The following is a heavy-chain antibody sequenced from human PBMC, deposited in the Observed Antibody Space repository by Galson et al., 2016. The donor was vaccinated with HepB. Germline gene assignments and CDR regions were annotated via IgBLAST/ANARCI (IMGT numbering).Heavy chain of an antibody. CDR3: ARDVPYRFDS. Sequence: SVKVSCKASGYTFTTSGISWVRQAPGQGLEWMGWISTYSGNTKYAQKFQGGLTLTTDSSTTTAYMELRSLRFDDTALYYCARDVPYRFDSWGQGTLGTVSS. V-gene: IGHV1-18*01. CDR2: ISTYSGNT. D-gene: IGHD2-21*01. CDR1: GYTFTTSG. J-gene: IGHJ4*02.